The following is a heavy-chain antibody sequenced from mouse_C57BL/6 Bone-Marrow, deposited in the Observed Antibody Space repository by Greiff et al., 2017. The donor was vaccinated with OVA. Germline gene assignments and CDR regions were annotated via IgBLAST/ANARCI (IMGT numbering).Heavy chain of an antibody. CDR2: SRNKANDYTT. Sequence: EVKLMESGGGLVQSGRSLRLSCATSGFTFSDFYMEWVRQAPGKGLEWIAASRNKANDYTTEYSASVKGRFIVSRDTSQSILYLQMNAMRAEDTVIYYCARDNWDWYCDVWGTGTTVTVSS. CDR3: ARDNWDWYCDV. CDR1: GFTFSDFY. D-gene: IGHD4-1*01. J-gene: IGHJ1*03. V-gene: IGHV7-1*01.